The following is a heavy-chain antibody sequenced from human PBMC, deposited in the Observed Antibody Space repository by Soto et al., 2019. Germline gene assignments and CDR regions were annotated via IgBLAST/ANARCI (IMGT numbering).Heavy chain of an antibody. J-gene: IGHJ4*02. V-gene: IGHV1-69*02. CDR2: IIPILGIA. CDR3: FIVGVTATRLHFDY. D-gene: IGHD2-21*02. CDR1: GGTFSSYT. Sequence: QVQLVQSGAEVKKPGSSVKVSCKASGGTFSSYTISWVRQAPGQGLEWMGRIIPILGIANYAQKFQGRVTITADKSTSTAYMELSSLRSEDTAVYYCFIVGVTATRLHFDYWGQGPLVTVSS.